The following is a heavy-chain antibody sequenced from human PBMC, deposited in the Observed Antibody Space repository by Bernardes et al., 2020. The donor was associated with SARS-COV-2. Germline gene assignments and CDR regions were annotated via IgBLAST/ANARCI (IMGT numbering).Heavy chain of an antibody. CDR3: ALLGVIVLMVYATSGHGFVLPYHRCYKTYYYYYGMDV. V-gene: IGHV4-59*01. CDR1: GGSISSYY. J-gene: IGHJ6*02. Sequence: SETLSLTCTVSGGSISSYYWSWIRQPPGKGLEWIGYIYYSGSTNYNPSLKSRVTISVDTSKNQFSLKLSSVTAADTAVYYCALLGVIVLMVYATSGHGFVLPYHRCYKTYYYYYGMDVWGQGTTVTVSS. CDR2: IYYSGST. D-gene: IGHD2-8*01.